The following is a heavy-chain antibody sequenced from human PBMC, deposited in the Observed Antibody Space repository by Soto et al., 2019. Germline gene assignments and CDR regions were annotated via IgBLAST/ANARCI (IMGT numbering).Heavy chain of an antibody. CDR1: GGSISSYY. V-gene: IGHV4-59*01. D-gene: IGHD3-10*01. CDR3: ARDLGSGSYPNWFDP. J-gene: IGHJ5*02. CDR2: IYYSGST. Sequence: SETLSLTCTASGGSISSYYWSWIRQPPGKGLEWIGYIYYSGSTNYNPSLKSRVTISVDTSKNQFSLKLSSVTAADTAVYYCARDLGSGSYPNWFDPWGQGTLVTVSS.